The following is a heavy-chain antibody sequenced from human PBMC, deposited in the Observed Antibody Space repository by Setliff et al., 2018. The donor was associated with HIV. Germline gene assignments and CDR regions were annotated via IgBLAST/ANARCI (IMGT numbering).Heavy chain of an antibody. D-gene: IGHD3-3*01. V-gene: IGHV4-31*03. Sequence: SETLSLTCTVSGGSISGGGYYWSWIRQHPGKGLDWIGNIYYIGNTDYNPSLKSRVTISIDTSKNQFSLKLSSVTAADTAIYYCARVPRITTLRNAFEIWGQGTMGTVSS. J-gene: IGHJ3*02. CDR1: GGSISGGGYY. CDR2: IYYIGNT. CDR3: ARVPRITTLRNAFEI.